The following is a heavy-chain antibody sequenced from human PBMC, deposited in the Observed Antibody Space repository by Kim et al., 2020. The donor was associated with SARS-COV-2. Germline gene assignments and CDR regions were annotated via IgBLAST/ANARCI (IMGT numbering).Heavy chain of an antibody. Sequence: GGSLRLSCAASGFTFSKAWMTWVRQAPGKGLECVGRIKSMSKGGTTDYAAPVTGRFTVSRDDSTNTVYLQMNSLKIEDTAVYYCSWIYSDYWGQGTLVTVSS. CDR1: GFTFSKAW. D-gene: IGHD2-2*03. CDR3: SWIYSDY. V-gene: IGHV3-15*01. J-gene: IGHJ4*02. CDR2: IKSMSKGGTT.